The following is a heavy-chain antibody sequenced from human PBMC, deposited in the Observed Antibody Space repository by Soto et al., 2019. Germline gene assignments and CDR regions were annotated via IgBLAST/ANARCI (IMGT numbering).Heavy chain of an antibody. J-gene: IGHJ4*02. CDR2: IKSKTDGGTT. D-gene: IGHD3-3*01. Sequence: EVQLVESGGGLVKPGGSLRLSCAASGFTFSNAWMSWVRQAPGKGLEWVGRIKSKTDGGTTDYAAPVKGRFTISRDDSKATLDLQMNSLKTEDTAVYYCTTYEIRFAVPRLEKWGQGNLVTVSS. V-gene: IGHV3-15*01. CDR3: TTYEIRFAVPRLEK. CDR1: GFTFSNAW.